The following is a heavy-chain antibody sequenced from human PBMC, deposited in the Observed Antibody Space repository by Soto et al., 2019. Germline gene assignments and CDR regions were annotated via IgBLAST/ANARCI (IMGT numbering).Heavy chain of an antibody. CDR3: TGITWFRGMDV. J-gene: IGHJ6*02. D-gene: IGHD3-10*01. CDR1: GDSVSSNSPS. Sequence: SQTLSLTCAISGDSVSSNSPSCNWIRHSPSRGLEWLGRTYYKSKLNNDYALSVKSRITTNPDTYKNQFSLHLYSVTPEDTAVYYCTGITWFRGMDVWGQGTPVTVS. CDR2: TYYKSKLNN. V-gene: IGHV6-1*01.